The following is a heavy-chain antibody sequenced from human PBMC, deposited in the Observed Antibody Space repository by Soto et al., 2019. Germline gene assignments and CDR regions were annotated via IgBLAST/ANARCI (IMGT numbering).Heavy chain of an antibody. CDR1: GGSFSGYY. CDR3: ARGLPRIAVA. Sequence: QVQLQQWGAGLLKPSETLSLTCAVYGGSFSGYYWSWIRQPPGKGLEWIGEINHSGSTNYNPSLKSRVTISVDTSKNQFSLKLSSMTAADTAVYYCARGLPRIAVAWGQGTLVTVSS. D-gene: IGHD6-19*01. J-gene: IGHJ5*02. CDR2: INHSGST. V-gene: IGHV4-34*01.